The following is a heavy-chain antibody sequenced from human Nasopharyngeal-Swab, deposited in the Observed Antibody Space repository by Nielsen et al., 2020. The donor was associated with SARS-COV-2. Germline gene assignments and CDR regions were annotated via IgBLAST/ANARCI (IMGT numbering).Heavy chain of an antibody. CDR2: ISSSGSTI. D-gene: IGHD6-13*01. Sequence: GESLKISCAASGFTFSSYEMNWVRQAPGKGLEGVSYISSSGSTIYYADSVKGRFTISRDNAKNSLYLQMNSLRAEDTAVYYCAREASIAAAGGEYYFDHWGQGTLVTVSS. CDR3: AREASIAAAGGEYYFDH. J-gene: IGHJ4*02. V-gene: IGHV3-48*03. CDR1: GFTFSSYE.